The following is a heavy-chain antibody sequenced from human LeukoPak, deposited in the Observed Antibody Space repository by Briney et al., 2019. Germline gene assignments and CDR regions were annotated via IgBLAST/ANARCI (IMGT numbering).Heavy chain of an antibody. D-gene: IGHD2-15*01. CDR1: GYTXTDKY. J-gene: IGHJ4*02. CDR3: ARGKWSDY. V-gene: IGHV1-2*02. CDR2: VIPDSGGT. Sequence: ASVKVSCKASGYTXTDKYIHGVRQAPGQGLEWMGWVIPDSGGTKYAQKFQGRVTMTRDTSISTAYMELNSLRSDDTAVYYCARGKWSDYWGQGTLVTVPS.